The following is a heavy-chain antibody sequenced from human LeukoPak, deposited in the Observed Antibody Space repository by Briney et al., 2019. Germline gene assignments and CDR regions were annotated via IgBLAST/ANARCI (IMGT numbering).Heavy chain of an antibody. J-gene: IGHJ4*02. Sequence: GESLKISCKGSGYSFTSYWIGWVRQMPGKGLEWMGIIYPGDSDTRYSPSFQGQVTISADKSISTAYLQWSSLKASDTAMYYCARHNGEIPAAIPSIDYWGQGTLVTVSS. D-gene: IGHD2-2*02. CDR3: ARHNGEIPAAIPSIDY. V-gene: IGHV5-51*01. CDR2: IYPGDSDT. CDR1: GYSFTSYW.